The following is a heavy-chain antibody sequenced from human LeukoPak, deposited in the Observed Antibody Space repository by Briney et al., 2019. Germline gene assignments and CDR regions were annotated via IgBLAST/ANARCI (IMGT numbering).Heavy chain of an antibody. Sequence: SENLSLTCTVSGGSISSYYWSWIRQRAGKGLEWIGRIYTSGSTNYNPSFKSRVTMSVDTSKNQFSRKLSSVTAADTAGYYCARGGCSSTSCYHNWFDPWGQGTLVTVSS. J-gene: IGHJ5*02. CDR1: GGSISSYY. D-gene: IGHD2-2*01. V-gene: IGHV4-4*07. CDR2: IYTSGST. CDR3: ARGGCSSTSCYHNWFDP.